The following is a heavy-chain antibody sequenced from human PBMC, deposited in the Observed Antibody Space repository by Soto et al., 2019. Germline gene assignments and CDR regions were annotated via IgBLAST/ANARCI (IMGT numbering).Heavy chain of an antibody. V-gene: IGHV4-31*03. CDR3: ARDRYWLTFYGMDV. J-gene: IGHJ6*02. D-gene: IGHD3-9*01. Sequence: QVQLQESGPGLVKPSQTLSLTCTVSGGSISSGGYYWSWIRQHPGKGLEWIGYIYYSGSTYYNPSLKSRVTISVDPSKNQFSLKLSSVTAADTAVYYCARDRYWLTFYGMDVWGQGTTVTVSS. CDR2: IYYSGST. CDR1: GGSISSGGYY.